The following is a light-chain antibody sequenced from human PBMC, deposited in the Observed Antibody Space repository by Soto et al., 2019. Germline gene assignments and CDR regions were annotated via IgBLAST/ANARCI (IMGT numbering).Light chain of an antibody. CDR1: QSISSY. CDR3: QQYGSSPLT. V-gene: IGKV1-39*01. CDR2: AAS. Sequence: DIQMTQSPSSLSASVGDRVTITCRASQSISSYLNWYQQKPGKAPKLLIYAASSLQSGVPSRFSGSGSGTDFILTISGLEPEDFAVYFCQQYGSSPLTFGGGTKVDIK. J-gene: IGKJ4*01.